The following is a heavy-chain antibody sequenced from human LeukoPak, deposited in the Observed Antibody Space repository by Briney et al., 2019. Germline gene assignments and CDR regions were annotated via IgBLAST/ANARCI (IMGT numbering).Heavy chain of an antibody. D-gene: IGHD3-22*01. CDR1: GGSISSYY. Sequence: SETLSLTCTVSGGSISSYYWSWIRQPPGKGLEWIGSIYYSGSTYYNPSLKSRVTISVDTSKNQFSLKLSSVTAADTAVYYCAADLYYYDSSGPYYFDYWGQGTLVTVSS. J-gene: IGHJ4*02. V-gene: IGHV4-59*05. CDR2: IYYSGST. CDR3: AADLYYYDSSGPYYFDY.